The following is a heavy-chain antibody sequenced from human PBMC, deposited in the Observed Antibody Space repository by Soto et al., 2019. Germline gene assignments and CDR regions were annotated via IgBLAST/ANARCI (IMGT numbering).Heavy chain of an antibody. J-gene: IGHJ6*02. V-gene: IGHV5-10-1*01. D-gene: IGHD5-18*01. CDR1: GYSLTSYW. CDR3: ARRQVTAMAPDYYYGMDV. Sequence: PGESLKISCKGSGYSLTSYWISWVRQMPGKGLEWMGRIDPSDSYTNYSPSFQGHVTISADKSISTAYLQWSSLKASDTAMYYCARRQVTAMAPDYYYGMDVWGQGTTVTVSS. CDR2: IDPSDSYT.